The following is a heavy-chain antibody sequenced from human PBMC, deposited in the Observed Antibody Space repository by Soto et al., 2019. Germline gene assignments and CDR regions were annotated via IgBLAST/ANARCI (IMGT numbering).Heavy chain of an antibody. CDR1: GGSISSYY. CDR2: IYYSGST. Sequence: QVQLQESGPGLVKPSETLSLTCTVSGGSISSYYWSWIRQPPGKGLEWIGYIYYSGSTNYNPSLTSRVTISVDTSKNQFSLRLSSVTAADTAVYYCARGHSGSYRTGEGYYYGMDVWGQGTTVTVSS. D-gene: IGHD1-26*01. V-gene: IGHV4-59*01. CDR3: ARGHSGSYRTGEGYYYGMDV. J-gene: IGHJ6*02.